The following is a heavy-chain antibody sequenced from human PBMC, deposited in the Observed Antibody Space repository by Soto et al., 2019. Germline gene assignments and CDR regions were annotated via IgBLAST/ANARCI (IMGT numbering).Heavy chain of an antibody. V-gene: IGHV5-51*01. J-gene: IGHJ5*02. CDR3: ATRSDWFDP. CDR1: GYSFTSKW. CDR2: IYPGDSDT. Sequence: GASLKISCKVSGYSFTSKWIGWVRQMPGKGLEWMGIIYPGDSDTRYSPSFRGQVTMSVDKSISTAYLQWSSLKASDSAMYYCATRSDWFDPWGQGTLVTVSS.